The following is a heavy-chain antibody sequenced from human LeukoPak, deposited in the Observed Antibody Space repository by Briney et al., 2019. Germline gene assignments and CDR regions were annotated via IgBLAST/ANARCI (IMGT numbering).Heavy chain of an antibody. CDR1: GGSISSSFY. CDR3: ARAGPFGNWFDP. J-gene: IGHJ5*02. Sequence: SETLSLTCTVSGGSISSSFYWGWIRQPPGKGLEWTGSIYYSGTTYYNPSLKSRVTISVDTSKNQFSLKLSSVTAADTAVYYCARAGPFGNWFDPWGQGTLVTVSS. CDR2: IYYSGTT. D-gene: IGHD3-10*01. V-gene: IGHV4-39*01.